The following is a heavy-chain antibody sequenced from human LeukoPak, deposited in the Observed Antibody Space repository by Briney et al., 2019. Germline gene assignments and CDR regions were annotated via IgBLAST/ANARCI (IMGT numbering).Heavy chain of an antibody. D-gene: IGHD6-13*01. V-gene: IGHV1-2*02. J-gene: IGHJ5*02. CDR1: GYTFTGYY. Sequence: GSVKVSCKASGYTFTGYYMHWVRQAPGQGLEWMGWIIPNSGVTNYAQKFQGRVTMTRDTSISTAYMELSRLRSDDTAVYYCARDLYSSTLNWFDPWGQGTLVTVSA. CDR3: ARDLYSSTLNWFDP. CDR2: IIPNSGVT.